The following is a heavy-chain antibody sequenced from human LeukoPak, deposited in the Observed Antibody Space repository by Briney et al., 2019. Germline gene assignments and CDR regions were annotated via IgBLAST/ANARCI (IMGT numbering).Heavy chain of an antibody. CDR2: IRQDGSER. Sequence: GGSLRLSCAASGFSFNSYWMSWVRQAPGTGLEWVANIRQDGSERYYADSLKGRFTISRDNAKNSLYLQMNSLRAEDTAMYYCARLWYSSSVNDYWGQGTLVTVSS. CDR3: ARLWYSSSVNDY. V-gene: IGHV3-7*01. CDR1: GFSFNSYW. J-gene: IGHJ4*02. D-gene: IGHD6-6*01.